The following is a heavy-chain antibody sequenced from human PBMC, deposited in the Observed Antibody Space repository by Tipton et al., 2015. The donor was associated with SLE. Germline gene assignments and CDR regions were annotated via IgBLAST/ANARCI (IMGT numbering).Heavy chain of an antibody. V-gene: IGHV4-31*03. Sequence: TLSLTCTVSGGSSSSGDYPYISSGGYYWSWIRQRPGKGLEWIGHMFHTGSTYYNPSLKSRVSMSVGTSKNEFSLRMSSVTAADTAVYYCARDRSSSPGYLDVWGRGTTVTVSS. CDR1: GGSSSSGDYPYISSGGYY. D-gene: IGHD6-13*01. J-gene: IGHJ6*04. CDR3: ARDRSSSPGYLDV. CDR2: MFHTGST.